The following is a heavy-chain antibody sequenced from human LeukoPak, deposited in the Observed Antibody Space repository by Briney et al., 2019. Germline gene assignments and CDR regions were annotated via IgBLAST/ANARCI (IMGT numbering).Heavy chain of an antibody. J-gene: IGHJ4*02. V-gene: IGHV3-48*04. CDR1: GFSFSSYG. CDR3: ARRVPSQVITDYFDY. Sequence: GGSLRLSCVASGFSFSSYGMNWVRQAPGRGLEWASFIDSSSRTTFYADSVKGRFTISRDNAKNSLFLQMNSLRAEDTAVYYCARRVPSQVITDYFDYWGQGTLVTVSS. CDR2: IDSSSRTT. D-gene: IGHD3-16*01.